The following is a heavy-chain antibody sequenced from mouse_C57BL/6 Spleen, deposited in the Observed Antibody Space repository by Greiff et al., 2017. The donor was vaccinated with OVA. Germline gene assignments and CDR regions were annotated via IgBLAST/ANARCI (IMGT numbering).Heavy chain of an antibody. J-gene: IGHJ1*03. V-gene: IGHV1-74*01. Sequence: VKQRPGQGLEWIGRIHPSDSDTNYNQKFKGKATLTVDKSSSTAYMQLSSLTSEDSAVYYCAILAWYFDVWGTGTTVTVSS. CDR3: AILAWYFDV. CDR2: IHPSDSDT.